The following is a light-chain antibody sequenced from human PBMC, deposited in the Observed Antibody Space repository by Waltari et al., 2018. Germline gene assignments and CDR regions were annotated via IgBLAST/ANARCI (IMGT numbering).Light chain of an antibody. CDR2: DVS. CDR3: ASYTSHSHVV. V-gene: IGLV2-14*01. J-gene: IGLJ2*01. CDR1: SSDVGGYNY. Sequence: QSALTQPASVSGSPGQSITISCTGTSSDVGGYNYVSWYQQHPGKVPKLMIFDVSNRPSGVSNRFSGSNSGNTASLTISGLQAEDEADYYCASYTSHSHVVFGGGTKLTVL.